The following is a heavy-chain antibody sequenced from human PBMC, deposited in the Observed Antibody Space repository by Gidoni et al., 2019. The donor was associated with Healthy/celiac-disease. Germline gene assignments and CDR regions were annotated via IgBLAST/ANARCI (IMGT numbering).Heavy chain of an antibody. Sequence: QLQLQESGPGLVKPSEPLSLTCTVSGGSISSISYYWGWIRQPPGKGLEWIGSIYYSGSTYYNPSLKSRVTISVDTSKNQFSLKLSSVTAADTAVYYCRRSSGAIDYWGQGTLVTVSS. J-gene: IGHJ4*02. D-gene: IGHD6-19*01. CDR2: IYYSGST. CDR3: RRSSGAIDY. CDR1: GGSISSISYY. V-gene: IGHV4-39*01.